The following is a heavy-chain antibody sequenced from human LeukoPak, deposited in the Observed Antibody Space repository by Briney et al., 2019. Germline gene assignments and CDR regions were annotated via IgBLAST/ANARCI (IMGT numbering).Heavy chain of an antibody. CDR3: ARGGYSSGWYVDY. D-gene: IGHD6-19*01. CDR2: IYYSGST. V-gene: IGHV4-59*01. Sequence: PSETLSLTCTVSGGSISTYYWSWIRQPPGKGLEWIGYIYYSGSTNYNPSLKSRVTISVDTSKNQFSLKLSSVTAADTAAYYCARGGYSSGWYVDYWGQGTLVTVSS. CDR1: GGSISTYY. J-gene: IGHJ4*02.